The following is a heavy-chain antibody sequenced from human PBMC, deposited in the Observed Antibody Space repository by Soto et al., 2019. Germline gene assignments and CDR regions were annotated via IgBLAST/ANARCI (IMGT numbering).Heavy chain of an antibody. CDR2: ISSSSSYI. J-gene: IGHJ2*01. V-gene: IGHV3-21*01. CDR1: GFTFSSYS. D-gene: IGHD3-10*01. Sequence: GGSLRLSCAASGFTFSSYSMNWVRQAPGKGLEWVSSISSSSSYIYYADSVKGRFTISRDNAKNSLYLQMNSLRAEDTAVYYCARGDGFNYWYFDLWGRGTLVTVSS. CDR3: ARGDGFNYWYFDL.